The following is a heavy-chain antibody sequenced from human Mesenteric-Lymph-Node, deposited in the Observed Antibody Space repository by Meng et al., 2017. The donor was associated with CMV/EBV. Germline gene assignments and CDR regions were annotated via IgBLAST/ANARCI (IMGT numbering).Heavy chain of an antibody. V-gene: IGHV3-20*03. CDR2: INWNGGST. CDR1: GFTFAVYC. D-gene: IGHD2-2*01. CDR3: ARRYCSSTSCFVFDY. Sequence: SGFTFAVYCMRWVRQAPGKGLEWVSGINWNGGSTGYADSVKGRFTISRDNAKNSLYLQMNSLRAEDTALYYCARRYCSSTSCFVFDYWGQGTLVTVSS. J-gene: IGHJ4*02.